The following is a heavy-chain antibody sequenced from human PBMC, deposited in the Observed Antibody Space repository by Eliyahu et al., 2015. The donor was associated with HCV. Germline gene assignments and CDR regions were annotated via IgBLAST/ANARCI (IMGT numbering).Heavy chain of an antibody. CDR3: ARMYSSSWYYFDY. CDR1: GFXFSDYY. J-gene: IGHJ4*02. Sequence: QVQLVESGGGLVKPGGSLRLSCAASGFXFSDYYMSWIRQAPGKGLEGVSYISSTSSYTNYADSVKGRFTISRDNAKNSLYLQMNSLRAEDTAVYYCARMYSSSWYYFDYWGQGTLVPVSS. CDR2: ISSTSSYT. V-gene: IGHV3-11*06. D-gene: IGHD6-13*01.